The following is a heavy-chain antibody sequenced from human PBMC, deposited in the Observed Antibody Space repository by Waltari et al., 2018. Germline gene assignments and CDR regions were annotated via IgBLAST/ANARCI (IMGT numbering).Heavy chain of an antibody. V-gene: IGHV4-34*01. CDR2: INHSGST. Sequence: QVQLQQWGAGLLKPSETLSLTCAVYGGSFSGYYWSWIRQTPGKGLEWIGEINHSGSTNYNPSLKSRVTISVDTSKNQFSLKLSSVTAADTAVYYCARQRHNWNDKVDYFDYWGQGTLVTVSS. D-gene: IGHD1-20*01. CDR1: GGSFSGYY. CDR3: ARQRHNWNDKVDYFDY. J-gene: IGHJ4*02.